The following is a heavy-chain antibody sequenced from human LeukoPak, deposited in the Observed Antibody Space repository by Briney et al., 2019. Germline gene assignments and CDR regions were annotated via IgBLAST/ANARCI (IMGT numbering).Heavy chain of an antibody. CDR1: GYSISSGYY. D-gene: IGHD3-22*01. CDR3: ARMYYSDTSGFDY. Sequence: SETLSLTCTVSGYSISSGYYWGWIRQPPGKGLEWIGSIYHSGSTYYNPSLKSRITISVDTSKNQFSLSLSSVTAADTAVYYCARMYYSDTSGFDYWGQGTLVTVSS. J-gene: IGHJ4*02. V-gene: IGHV4-38-2*02. CDR2: IYHSGST.